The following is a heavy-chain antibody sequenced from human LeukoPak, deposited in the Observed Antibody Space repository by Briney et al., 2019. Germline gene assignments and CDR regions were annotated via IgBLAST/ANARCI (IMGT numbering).Heavy chain of an antibody. J-gene: IGHJ4*02. Sequence: ASVKVSCKASGYTFTGYYMHWVRQAPGQGLEWMGWINPNSGGTNYAQEFQGRVSMTRDTSISTAYMELSRLRSDDTAIYYCATVSPHSERFHYWGQGTLVTVSS. CDR1: GYTFTGYY. D-gene: IGHD5/OR15-5a*01. V-gene: IGHV1-2*02. CDR3: ATVSPHSERFHY. CDR2: INPNSGGT.